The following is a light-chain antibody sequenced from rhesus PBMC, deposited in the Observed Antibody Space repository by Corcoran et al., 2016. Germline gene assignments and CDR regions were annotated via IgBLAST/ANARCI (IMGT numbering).Light chain of an antibody. CDR1: QSVSSS. Sequence: EIVMTQSPATLSLSPGDRATLSCRASQSVSSSLAWYQQKPGQAPRLLIFGASSRATGIPEGFSGSGSGTEFTLTISSLGPEDLASDYCQQYNNWPRTFGQGTKVEI. CDR2: GAS. V-gene: IGKV3-42*03. J-gene: IGKJ1*01. CDR3: QQYNNWPRT.